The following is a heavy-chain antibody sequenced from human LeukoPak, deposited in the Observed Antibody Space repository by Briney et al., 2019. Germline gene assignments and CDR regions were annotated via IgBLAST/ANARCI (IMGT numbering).Heavy chain of an antibody. D-gene: IGHD6-19*01. CDR1: GYTFTGYY. Sequence: ASVKVSCKASGYTFTGYYMHWVRQAPGQGLERMGWIDPNSGGTNYAQKFQGRVTMTRDTSISTAYLELSRLTSDDTAVYYCARVLVTVAGPGSDYWGQGTLVTVSS. CDR3: ARVLVTVAGPGSDY. J-gene: IGHJ4*02. CDR2: IDPNSGGT. V-gene: IGHV1-2*02.